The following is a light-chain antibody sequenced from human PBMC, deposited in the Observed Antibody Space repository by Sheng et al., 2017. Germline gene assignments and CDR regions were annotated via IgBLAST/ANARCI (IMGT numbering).Light chain of an antibody. V-gene: IGKV3-20*01. CDR3: QQYGSSPQT. J-gene: IGKJ1*01. CDR1: QSVSSSY. CDR2: ATS. Sequence: EIVLTQSPGTLSLSPGDRATLSCRASQSVSSSYLAWYQQKLGQAPRLLIYATSSRATGIPDRFSGSGSGTDFTLTISRLEPEDFGVYYCQQYGSSPQTFGQGTKVEMK.